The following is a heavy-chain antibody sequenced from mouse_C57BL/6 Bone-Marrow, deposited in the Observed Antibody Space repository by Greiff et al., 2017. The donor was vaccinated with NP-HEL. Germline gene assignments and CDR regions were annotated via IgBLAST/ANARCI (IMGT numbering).Heavy chain of an antibody. D-gene: IGHD1-1*01. Sequence: VQLQQSGPELVKPGASVKIPCKASGYTFTDYNMDWVKQSHGKSLEWIGDINPNNGGTIYNQKFKGKATLTVDKSSSTAYMELRSLTSEDTAVYYCASHYYGSNPYWYFDVWGTGTTVTVSS. CDR3: ASHYYGSNPYWYFDV. J-gene: IGHJ1*03. CDR2: INPNNGGT. V-gene: IGHV1-18*01. CDR1: GYTFTDYN.